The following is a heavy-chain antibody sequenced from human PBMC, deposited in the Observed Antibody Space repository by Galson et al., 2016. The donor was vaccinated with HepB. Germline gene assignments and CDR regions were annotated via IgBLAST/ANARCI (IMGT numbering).Heavy chain of an antibody. D-gene: IGHD3-10*02. Sequence: FLRLSCASSGFTFGGFWMSWVRQAPEKGLQWVATIKQDGSEKYYVDSVRGRFTISRDNPKSSLYVQMNGLRVEGTAVYYCVRSKVMSHRFLGLPRSQRGFNYVSFVIGLWGQGMRVTCSS. CDR1: GFTFGGFW. CDR3: VRSKVMSHRFLGLPRSQRGFNYVSFVIGL. CDR2: IKQDGSEK. J-gene: IGHJ4*02. V-gene: IGHV3-7*03.